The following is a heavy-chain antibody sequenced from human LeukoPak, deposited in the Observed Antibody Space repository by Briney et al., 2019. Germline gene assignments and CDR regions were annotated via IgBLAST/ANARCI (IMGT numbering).Heavy chain of an antibody. CDR2: ITAIFRTT. CDR1: GGTFNSYA. Sequence: SGKVSCKTSGGTFNSYAISWVRQAPGQGLEWMGGITAIFRTTNYAQKFQGRVTIAADESMSTVYMELSSLRSEDTAVYYCARHSGYHSTMYLDYWGQGTLVTVSS. CDR3: ARHSGYHSTMYLDY. J-gene: IGHJ4*02. V-gene: IGHV1-69*01. D-gene: IGHD3-22*01.